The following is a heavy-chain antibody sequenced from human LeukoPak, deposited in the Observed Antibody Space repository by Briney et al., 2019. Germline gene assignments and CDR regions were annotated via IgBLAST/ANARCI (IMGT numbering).Heavy chain of an antibody. CDR1: GYSISSGYY. Sequence: SETLSLTCTVSGYSISSGYYWGWIRQPPGKGLEWIGSMSHSGSTYYNPSLKSRVTMSVDTSKNQFSLKLSSVTAADTAVYYCARAKITAADIDRPFDPWGQGTLVTVSS. V-gene: IGHV4-38-2*02. CDR2: MSHSGST. D-gene: IGHD6-13*01. CDR3: ARAKITAADIDRPFDP. J-gene: IGHJ5*02.